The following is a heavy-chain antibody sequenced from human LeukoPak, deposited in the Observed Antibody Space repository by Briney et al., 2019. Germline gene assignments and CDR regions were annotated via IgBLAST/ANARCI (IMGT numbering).Heavy chain of an antibody. CDR1: GFTFSNYA. V-gene: IGHV3-23*01. CDR2: ISNSPGYT. J-gene: IGHJ3*01. Sequence: GGSLRLSCAASGFTFSNYAMRWVRQAPGQGLEWVSAISNSPGYTYYADSVKGRSTISRDDSKNTLYLQMNSLRAEDTAVYYCAKDKNHYTNYMGAFDFWGQGTMVTVSS. D-gene: IGHD4-11*01. CDR3: AKDKNHYTNYMGAFDF.